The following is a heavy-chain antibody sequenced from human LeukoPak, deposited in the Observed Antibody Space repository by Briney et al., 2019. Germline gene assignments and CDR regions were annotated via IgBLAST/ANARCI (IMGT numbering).Heavy chain of an antibody. CDR2: IYYSGST. J-gene: IGHJ4*02. D-gene: IGHD6-19*01. V-gene: IGHV4-59*01. Sequence: PSETLSLTCAVYGGSFSGYYWSWIRQPPGKGLEWIGYIYYSGSTNYNPSLKSRVTISVDTSKNQFSLKLSSVTAADTAVYYCARVGVAGHYSFDYWGQGTLVTVSS. CDR1: GGSFSGYY. CDR3: ARVGVAGHYSFDY.